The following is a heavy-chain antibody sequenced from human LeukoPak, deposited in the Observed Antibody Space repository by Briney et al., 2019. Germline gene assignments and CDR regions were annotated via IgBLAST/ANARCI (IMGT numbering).Heavy chain of an antibody. CDR1: GGIFSSYA. CDR3: ARVLQDFWSGYYENYFDY. CDR2: IIPIFGTA. Sequence: SVKVSCKASGGIFSSYAISWVRQAPGQGLEWMGGIIPIFGTANYAQKFQGRVTITADESTSTAYMELSSLRSEDTAVYYCARVLQDFWSGYYENYFDYWGQGTLVTVSS. V-gene: IGHV1-69*13. J-gene: IGHJ4*02. D-gene: IGHD3-3*01.